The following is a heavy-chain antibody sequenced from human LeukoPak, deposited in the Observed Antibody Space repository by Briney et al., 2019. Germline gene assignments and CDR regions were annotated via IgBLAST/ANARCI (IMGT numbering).Heavy chain of an antibody. J-gene: IGHJ4*02. D-gene: IGHD3-22*01. V-gene: IGHV1-46*01. CDR1: GYTFTSYG. Sequence: GASVKVSCKASGYTFTSYGISWVRQAPGQGLEWMGIINPSGGSTSYAQKFQGRVTMTRDMSTSTVYMELSSLRSEDTAVYYCAREGDYYYDSSGYGLDYWGQGTLVTVSS. CDR3: AREGDYYYDSSGYGLDY. CDR2: INPSGGST.